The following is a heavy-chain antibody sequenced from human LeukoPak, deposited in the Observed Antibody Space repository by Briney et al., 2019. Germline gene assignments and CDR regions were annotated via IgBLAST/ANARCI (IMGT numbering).Heavy chain of an antibody. CDR3: ARDQVGGSSSWSDY. V-gene: IGHV3-13*04. Sequence: GGSLRLSCAASGFTFRNYDMHWVRQAAGKGLEWVSAIGTGGDTYYLDSVKGRFTISREDAKNSLFLQMNNLRAGDTAMYYCARDQVGGSSSWSDYWGQGTLVTVSS. J-gene: IGHJ4*02. CDR1: GFTFRNYD. CDR2: IGTGGDT. D-gene: IGHD6-13*01.